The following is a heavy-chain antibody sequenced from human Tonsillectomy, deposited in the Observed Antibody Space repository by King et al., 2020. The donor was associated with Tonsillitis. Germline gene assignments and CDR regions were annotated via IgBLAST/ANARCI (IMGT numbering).Heavy chain of an antibody. CDR3: ARERVYYDDTSGHPEVSYYYYGMDV. J-gene: IGHJ6*02. D-gene: IGHD3-22*01. CDR1: GFTFSTYW. Sequence: VQLVESGGGLVQPGGSLRLSCTASGFTFSTYWMSWGRQAPGKGLEWVANINPDGSETYYVDSVKGRFTISRDNSQNSLYLQMNTLRAEDTAVYYCARERVYYDDTSGHPEVSYYYYGMDVWGQGTTVTVSS. V-gene: IGHV3-7*01. CDR2: INPDGSET.